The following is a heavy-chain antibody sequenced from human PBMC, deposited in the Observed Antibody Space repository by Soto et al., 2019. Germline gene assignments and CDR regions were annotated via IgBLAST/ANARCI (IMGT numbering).Heavy chain of an antibody. CDR3: ARPIN. Sequence: GVSLRLSCAASGFPFSIYGMHWVRQAPGKGLDWVAVIWYDGSNKDYADSVKGRFTISRDNSKNTLYLQMNNLRDDDTDVYYCARPINWGQGTLVTVSS. CDR2: IWYDGSNK. J-gene: IGHJ4*02. CDR1: GFPFSIYG. V-gene: IGHV3-33*01.